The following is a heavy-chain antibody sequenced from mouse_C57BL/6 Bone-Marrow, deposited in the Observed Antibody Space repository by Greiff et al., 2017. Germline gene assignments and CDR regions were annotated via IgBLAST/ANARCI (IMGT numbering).Heavy chain of an antibody. J-gene: IGHJ1*03. CDR1: GFTFSDAW. D-gene: IGHD2-4*01. CDR3: TRLAYDYDYPV. V-gene: IGHV6-6*01. CDR2: IRNKANNHAT. Sequence: EVQGVESGGGLVQPGGSMKLSCAVSGFTFSDAWMDWVRQSPEKGLEWVAEIRNKANNHATYYAESVKGWFTISRDDSKSSVYLQMNSLRAEDTGIYYCTRLAYDYDYPVWGTGTTVTVSS.